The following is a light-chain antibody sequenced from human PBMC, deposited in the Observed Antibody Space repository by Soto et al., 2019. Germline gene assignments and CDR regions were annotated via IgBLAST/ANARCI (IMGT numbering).Light chain of an antibody. CDR3: MQALQTLPT. Sequence: DIVMTQSPLSLPVTPGEPASISCRSSQSLLHSNGYNYLDWYLQKPGQSPQLLIYLGSNRASGVPDRFSGSGSGTYFTLKISRVEAEYVGVYYCMQALQTLPTFGQGTKLEIK. J-gene: IGKJ2*01. CDR1: QSLLHSNGYNY. CDR2: LGS. V-gene: IGKV2-28*01.